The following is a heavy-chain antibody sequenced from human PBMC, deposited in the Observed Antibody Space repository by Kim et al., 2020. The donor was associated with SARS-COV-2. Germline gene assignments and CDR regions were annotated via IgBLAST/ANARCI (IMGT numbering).Heavy chain of an antibody. CDR2: ISSDGSSA. D-gene: IGHD4-17*01. Sequence: GGSLRLSCAASGFSFSSYWMHWVRQAPGKGLVWVSRISSDGSSAGYADSVKGRFTISRDNAQNTLYLQMNSLRAEDTAVYYCAATLTKGYFDYWAQGTLVSVSS. CDR3: AATLTKGYFDY. J-gene: IGHJ4*02. CDR1: GFSFSSYW. V-gene: IGHV3-74*01.